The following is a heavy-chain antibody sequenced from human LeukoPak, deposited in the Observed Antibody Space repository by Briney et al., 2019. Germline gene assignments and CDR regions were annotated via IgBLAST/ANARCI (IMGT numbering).Heavy chain of an antibody. CDR2: VNHSGST. V-gene: IGHV4-34*01. J-gene: IGHJ6*02. Sequence: SETLSLTCVVYGGSFSGYCWTWIRQSPGKGLEWIGEVNHSGSTSYNPSLKSRVTISVDTSKNQFSLKLSSVTAADTAVYYCARLRHGSGSYYRRGYYYYGMDVWGQGTTVTVSS. CDR1: GGSFSGYC. CDR3: ARLRHGSGSYYRRGYYYYGMDV. D-gene: IGHD3-10*01.